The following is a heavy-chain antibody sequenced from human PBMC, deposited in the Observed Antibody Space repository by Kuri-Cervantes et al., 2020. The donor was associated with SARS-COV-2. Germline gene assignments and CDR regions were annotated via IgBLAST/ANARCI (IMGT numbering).Heavy chain of an antibody. CDR3: ARERNSGIDY. J-gene: IGHJ4*02. V-gene: IGHV4-34*01. Sequence: GSLRLSCAVYGGSFSGYYWSWIRQPPGKGLEWIGSIYHSGSTYYNPSLKSRLTISVDTSKNHFSLKLSSVTAADTALYYCARERNSGIDYWGQGTLVTVSS. CDR1: GGSFSGYY. CDR2: IYHSGST. D-gene: IGHD6-19*01.